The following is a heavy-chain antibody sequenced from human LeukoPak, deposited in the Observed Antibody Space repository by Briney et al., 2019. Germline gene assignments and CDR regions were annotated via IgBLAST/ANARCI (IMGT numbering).Heavy chain of an antibody. CDR3: ARHGPTMIVVV. V-gene: IGHV4-34*01. CDR1: GGSFSGYY. J-gene: IGHJ4*02. Sequence: PSETLSLTCAVYGGSFSGYYWSWIRQPPGKGLEWIGEINHSGSTNYNPSLKSRVTISVDTSKNQFSLKLSSVTAADTAVYYCARHGPTMIVVVWGQGTLVTVSS. D-gene: IGHD3-22*01. CDR2: INHSGST.